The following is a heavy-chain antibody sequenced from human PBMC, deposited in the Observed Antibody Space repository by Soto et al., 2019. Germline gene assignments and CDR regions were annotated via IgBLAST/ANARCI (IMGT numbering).Heavy chain of an antibody. J-gene: IGHJ2*01. V-gene: IGHV3-30-3*01. CDR3: ARPLWRDDYNWGYFDL. CDR2: ISYDGSNK. Sequence: QVQLVESGGGVVQPGRSLRLSCAASGFTFSSYAMHWVRQVPGKGLEWVAVISYDGSNKYYADSVKGRFTISRDNSKNTLYLQTKSLSAEDTAVYYCARPLWRDDYNWGYFDLWGRGTLVTVSS. CDR1: GFTFSSYA. D-gene: IGHD4-4*01.